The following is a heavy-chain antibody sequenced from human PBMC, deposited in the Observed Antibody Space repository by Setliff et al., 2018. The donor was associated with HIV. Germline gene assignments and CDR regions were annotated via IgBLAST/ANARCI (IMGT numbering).Heavy chain of an antibody. CDR2: IHNSGNT. V-gene: IGHV4-4*07. Sequence: SETLSLTCSLSGDSMSTYYWSWIRQTAGKGLEWIGRIHNSGNTNYNPSFMSRVSMSVDTSKSQFSLKLSSVTAADTAVYYCARADIVVVPAAISSIFYYYYYMDVWGKGTTVTVSS. CDR3: ARADIVVVPAAISSIFYYYYYMDV. CDR1: GDSMSTYY. D-gene: IGHD2-2*01. J-gene: IGHJ6*03.